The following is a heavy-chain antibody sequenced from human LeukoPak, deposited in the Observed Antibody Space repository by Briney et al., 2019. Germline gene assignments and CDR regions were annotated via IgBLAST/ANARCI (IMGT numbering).Heavy chain of an antibody. CDR2: ISYGGRT. V-gene: IGHV4-39*01. CDR3: ERRLNNHSSSSTSTDY. CDR1: GGSISSSSYY. D-gene: IGHD6-6*01. Sequence: SETLSLTCTVSGGSISSSSYYLAWVRQPPGKGLEWIGSISYGGRTYYTASLKSRVTISVDTSKNQFSLRLSSVTVADTAVYYCERRLNNHSSSSTSTDYWSQGTQVTVSS. J-gene: IGHJ4*02.